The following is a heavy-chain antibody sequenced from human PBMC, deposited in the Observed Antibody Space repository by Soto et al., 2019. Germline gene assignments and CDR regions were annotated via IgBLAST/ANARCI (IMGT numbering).Heavy chain of an antibody. CDR2: IYYSGNT. D-gene: IGHD2-15*01. CDR3: ARLQYTVVTALDI. V-gene: IGHV4-61*08. Sequence: SETLSLTCTVSGDSVTSGDYYWSWIRQPPGKGLEWIGYIYYSGNTNYSPSLKSRVTISMDTSENQLSLQLSSVTAADTAVYYCARLQYTVVTALDIWGQGTMVTVSS. CDR1: GDSVTSGDYY. J-gene: IGHJ3*02.